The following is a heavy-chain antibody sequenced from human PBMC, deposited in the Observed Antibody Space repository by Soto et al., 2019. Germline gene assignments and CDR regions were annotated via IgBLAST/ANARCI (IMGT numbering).Heavy chain of an antibody. J-gene: IGHJ4*02. Sequence: QVQLVQSGAEVKKPGSSVKGSCKASGGIFSTYAISWLRQAPGQGLEWMGGIIPLFGTPNYAQRFKGRVTITADESTSTAYMELSRLRSEDTAVYYCARDRDDYGSGNYYNRIDFWGQGTRVTVSS. CDR2: IIPLFGTP. CDR1: GGIFSTYA. CDR3: ARDRDDYGSGNYYNRIDF. V-gene: IGHV1-69*01. D-gene: IGHD3-10*01.